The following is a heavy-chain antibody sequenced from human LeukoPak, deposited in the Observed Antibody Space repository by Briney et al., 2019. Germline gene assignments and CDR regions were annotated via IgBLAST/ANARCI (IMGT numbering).Heavy chain of an antibody. Sequence: ASVKVSCKVSGYTLTELTMHWVRQAPGKGLEWMGGFDPEDGDTMYAQKFQGRVAMTEDTSTDTAYMEMSSLRSEDTAVYYCTTASPFDYFDYWGQGTLVTVSS. CDR3: TTASPFDYFDY. J-gene: IGHJ4*02. D-gene: IGHD3-16*01. CDR2: FDPEDGDT. V-gene: IGHV1-24*01. CDR1: GYTLTELT.